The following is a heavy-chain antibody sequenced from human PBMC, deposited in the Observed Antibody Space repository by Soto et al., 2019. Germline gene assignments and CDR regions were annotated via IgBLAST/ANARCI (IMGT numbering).Heavy chain of an antibody. D-gene: IGHD3-10*01. Sequence: QVQLVQSGAEVKKPGSSVKVSCKASGGTFSSYAISWVRQAPGQGLEWMGGIIPIFGAANYAQKFQGRVTXTXDXFTSTAYMELSSLRSEDTAVYYCASITMLRGDRFDYWGQGTLVTVSS. J-gene: IGHJ4*02. CDR3: ASITMLRGDRFDY. CDR1: GGTFSSYA. V-gene: IGHV1-69*05. CDR2: IIPIFGAA.